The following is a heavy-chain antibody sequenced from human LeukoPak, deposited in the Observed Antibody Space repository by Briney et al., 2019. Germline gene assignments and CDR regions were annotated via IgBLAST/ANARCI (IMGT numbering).Heavy chain of an antibody. V-gene: IGHV3-21*01. CDR1: GFTFSSYS. CDR2: ISSSSSYI. CDR3: ARDRGLLWFGESPRGAFDI. Sequence: GGSLTLSCAASGFTFSSYSMNWVRQAPGKGPEWVSSISSSSSYIYYADSVKGRFTISRDNAKNSLYLQMNSLRAEDTAVYYCARDRGLLWFGESPRGAFDIWGQGTMVTVSS. J-gene: IGHJ3*02. D-gene: IGHD3-10*01.